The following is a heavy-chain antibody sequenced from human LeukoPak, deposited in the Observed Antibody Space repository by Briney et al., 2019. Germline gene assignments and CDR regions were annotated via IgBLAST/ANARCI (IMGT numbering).Heavy chain of an antibody. J-gene: IGHJ4*02. D-gene: IGHD6-6*01. Sequence: SETLSLTCAVYIDSFTNYYWNWIRQTPGKGLEWIGEVNDSGGTNINPSLRSRVILSVDTSKNQFSLKLSSVTAADTAVYYCARWRAVSSSSKGGRAVVNYFDYWGQGTLVTVSS. CDR2: VNDSGGT. CDR1: IDSFTNYY. CDR3: ARWRAVSSSSKGGRAVVNYFDY. V-gene: IGHV4-34*01.